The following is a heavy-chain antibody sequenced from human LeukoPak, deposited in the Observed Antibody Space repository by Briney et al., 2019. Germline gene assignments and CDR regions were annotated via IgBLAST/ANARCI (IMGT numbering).Heavy chain of an antibody. CDR3: ARRIAIFGDGNWFDS. D-gene: IGHD3-3*01. CDR1: GYSFTHHW. Sequence: PGESLKISCKGSGYSFTHHWIGWVRQMPGKGLEWMGVIYPGDSDTRYSPSFQGQVTISADESIGTVYLQWSSLKSSDTAMYYCARRIAIFGDGNWFDSWGQGTLVTVSS. V-gene: IGHV5-51*01. J-gene: IGHJ5*01. CDR2: IYPGDSDT.